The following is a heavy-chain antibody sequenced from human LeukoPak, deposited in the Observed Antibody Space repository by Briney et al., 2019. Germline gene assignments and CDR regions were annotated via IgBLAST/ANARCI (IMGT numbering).Heavy chain of an antibody. J-gene: IGHJ4*02. D-gene: IGHD2-15*01. CDR2: INHSGST. CDR1: GGSFSGYY. CDR3: ARKRGLSQIYYFDY. V-gene: IGHV4-34*01. Sequence: PSETLSLTCAVYGGSFSGYYWSWIRQPPGKGLEWIGEINHSGSTNYNPSLKSRVTISVDTSKHQFSLKLSSVTAADTAVYYCARKRGLSQIYYFDYWGQGTLVTVSS.